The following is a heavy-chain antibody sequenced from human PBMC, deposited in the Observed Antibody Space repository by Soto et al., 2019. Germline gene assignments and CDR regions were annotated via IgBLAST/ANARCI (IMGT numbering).Heavy chain of an antibody. J-gene: IGHJ4*02. D-gene: IGHD3-22*01. CDR2: ISYDGSNK. CDR3: ARKLAYYYDSSGYSDY. Sequence: QVQLVESGGGVVQPGRSLRLSCAASGFTFSSYAMHWVRQAPGKGLEWVAVISYDGSNKYYADSVKGRFTISRDNSKNTLYLQMNRLRAEDTAVYYCARKLAYYYDSSGYSDYWGQGTLVTVSS. V-gene: IGHV3-30-3*01. CDR1: GFTFSSYA.